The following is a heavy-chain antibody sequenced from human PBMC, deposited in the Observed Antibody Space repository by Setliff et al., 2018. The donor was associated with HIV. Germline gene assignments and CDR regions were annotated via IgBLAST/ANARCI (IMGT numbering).Heavy chain of an antibody. D-gene: IGHD3-10*01. CDR3: ARVGASGVPSTMDYYYYMDV. CDR2: IYYSGST. Sequence: PSETLSLTCTVSGGSITSGTYYWNWIRQHPGKGLEWIGYIYYSGSTYYNPSLKSRITMSVDTSRTQFSLKLRSVTAADTAVYYCARVGASGVPSTMDYYYYMDVWGKGTTVTVSS. V-gene: IGHV4-31*03. J-gene: IGHJ6*03. CDR1: GGSITSGTYY.